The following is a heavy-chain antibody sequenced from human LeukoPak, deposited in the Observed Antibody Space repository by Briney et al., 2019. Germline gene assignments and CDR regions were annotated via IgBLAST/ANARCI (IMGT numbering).Heavy chain of an antibody. V-gene: IGHV4-59*01. D-gene: IGHD1-26*01. Sequence: SETLSLTCTVSGGSISSYYWSWIRQPPXXXXEWIGXIYXSGSTNYNPSLKSRVTISVDTSKNQFSLKLSSVTAADTAVYYCARGRSGSYYGKNNYYFDYWGQGTLVTVSS. CDR2: IYXSGST. CDR1: GGSISSYY. CDR3: ARGRSGSYYGKNNYYFDY. J-gene: IGHJ4*02.